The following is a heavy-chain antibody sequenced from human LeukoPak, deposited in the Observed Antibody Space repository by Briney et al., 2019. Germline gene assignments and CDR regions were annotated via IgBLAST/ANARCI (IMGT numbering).Heavy chain of an antibody. CDR1: GFTFSSYA. CDR3: AKDGTYDSQGPYYFDY. V-gene: IGHV3-23*01. D-gene: IGHD3-3*01. Sequence: PGGSLRLSCAASGFTFSSYAMSWVRQAPGKGLEWVSAISGSGGSTYYADSVKGRFTISRDNSKNTLYLQMKSLRAEDTAVYYCAKDGTYDSQGPYYFDYWGQGTLVTVSA. J-gene: IGHJ4*02. CDR2: ISGSGGST.